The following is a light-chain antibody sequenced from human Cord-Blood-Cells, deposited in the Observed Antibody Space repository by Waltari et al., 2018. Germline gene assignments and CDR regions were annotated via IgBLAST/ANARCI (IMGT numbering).Light chain of an antibody. CDR2: RNN. J-gene: IGLJ3*02. V-gene: IGLV1-47*01. CDR3: AAWDDSLGWV. Sequence: QSVLTQPPSASGTPGQRVTISCSGSSSNIGSNYVYWYQQLPGTAPKLPIYRNNQRPSGVPDRFSGSKSGTSASLAISGLRSEDEADYYCAAWDDSLGWVFGGGTKLTVL. CDR1: SSNIGSNY.